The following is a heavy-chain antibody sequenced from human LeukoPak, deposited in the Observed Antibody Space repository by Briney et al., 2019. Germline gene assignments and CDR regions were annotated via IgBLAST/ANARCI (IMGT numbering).Heavy chain of an antibody. Sequence: ASVKVSCKASGYTFTSYGISWVRQAPGQGLEWMGRISAYNGNTNHAQKLQGRVTMTTDTSTSTAYMELRSLRSDDTAVYYCARDRPTDYDFWSGYGPYYYYGMDVWGQGTTVTVSS. CDR3: ARDRPTDYDFWSGYGPYYYYGMDV. CDR1: GYTFTSYG. J-gene: IGHJ6*02. CDR2: ISAYNGNT. D-gene: IGHD3-3*01. V-gene: IGHV1-18*01.